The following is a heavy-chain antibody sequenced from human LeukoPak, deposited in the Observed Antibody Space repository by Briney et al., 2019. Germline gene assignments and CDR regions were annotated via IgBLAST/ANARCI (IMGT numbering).Heavy chain of an antibody. V-gene: IGHV3-21*01. J-gene: IGHJ6*02. Sequence: NPGGSLRLSCAASGFTFSSYSMNWVRQAPGKGLEWVSSISSSSSYIYYADSVKGRFTISRDNAKNSLYLQMNSLRAEDTAVYYCARDHPGYCSSTSCNQNGKRYYYYGMDVWGQGTTATVSS. D-gene: IGHD2-2*01. CDR1: GFTFSSYS. CDR2: ISSSSSYI. CDR3: ARDHPGYCSSTSCNQNGKRYYYYGMDV.